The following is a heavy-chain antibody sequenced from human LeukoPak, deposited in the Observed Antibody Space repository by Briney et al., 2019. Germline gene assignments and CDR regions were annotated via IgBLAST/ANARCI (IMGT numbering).Heavy chain of an antibody. J-gene: IGHJ4*02. V-gene: IGHV1-69*05. D-gene: IGHD3-16*01. Sequence: SVKVSCKASGGTFSSYAISWVRQAPGQGLEWMGGIIPIFGTANYAQKLQGRVTMTTDTSTSTAYMELRSLRSDDTAVYYCARENGGTTDYWGQGTLVTVSS. CDR3: ARENGGTTDY. CDR2: IIPIFGTA. CDR1: GGTFSSYA.